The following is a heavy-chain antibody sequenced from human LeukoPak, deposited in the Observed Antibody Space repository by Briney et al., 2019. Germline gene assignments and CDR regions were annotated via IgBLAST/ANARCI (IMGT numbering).Heavy chain of an antibody. D-gene: IGHD3-22*01. Sequence: GGSLRLSCAASGFTFSSYSMNWVRQAPGKGLEWVSSISSSSSYIYYADSVKGRFTISRDNAKNSLYLQMNSVRAEDTASYYCASFFRYYYDSSVVTNNGHFHYGGQGPLVTVSS. CDR1: GFTFSSYS. J-gene: IGHJ4*02. CDR3: ASFFRYYYDSSVVTNNGHFHY. CDR2: ISSSSSYI. V-gene: IGHV3-21*01.